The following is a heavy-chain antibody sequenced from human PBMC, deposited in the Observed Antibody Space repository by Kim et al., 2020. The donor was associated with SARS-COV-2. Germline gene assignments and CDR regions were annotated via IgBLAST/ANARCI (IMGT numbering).Heavy chain of an antibody. J-gene: IGHJ5*02. CDR3: ARDWVALAAAARGGNWFDP. CDR2: IYYSGST. Sequence: SETLSLTCTVSGGSISSGGYYWSWIRQHPGKGLEWIGYIYYSGSTYYNPSLKSRVTISVDTSKNQFSLKLSSVTAADTAVYYCARDWVALAAAARGGNWFDPWGQGTLVTVSS. D-gene: IGHD6-13*01. CDR1: GGSISSGGYY. V-gene: IGHV4-31*03.